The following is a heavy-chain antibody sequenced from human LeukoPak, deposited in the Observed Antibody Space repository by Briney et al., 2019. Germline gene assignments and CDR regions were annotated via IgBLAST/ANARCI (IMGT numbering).Heavy chain of an antibody. CDR1: GGSLSGYY. J-gene: IGHJ5*02. D-gene: IGHD6-19*01. CDR2: INHSGST. Sequence: SETLSLTCAVYGGSLSGYYWSWIRQPPGTGLEGIGEINHSGSTNYNVSLKSRVTISIDTSKNQFSLKLSSVPAADTAVYYCARGPLYSSEGEGFDPWGQGTLVTVSS. CDR3: ARGPLYSSEGEGFDP. V-gene: IGHV4-34*01.